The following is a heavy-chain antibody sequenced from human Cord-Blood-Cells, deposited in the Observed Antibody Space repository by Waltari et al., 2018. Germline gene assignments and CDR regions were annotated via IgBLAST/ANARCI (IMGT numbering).Heavy chain of an antibody. CDR1: GYTLTELS. CDR2: FDPEDGET. D-gene: IGHD2-2*01. V-gene: IGHV1-24*01. CDR3: ATLGYCSSTSCYFGMDV. Sequence: QVQLVQFGAEVKKPGASVKVSCKVSGYTLTELSMHWVRQAPGKGLEWMGGFDPEDGETIYAQKFQGRVTMTEDTSTDTAYMELSSLRSEDTAVYYCATLGYCSSTSCYFGMDVWGQGTTVTVSS. J-gene: IGHJ6*02.